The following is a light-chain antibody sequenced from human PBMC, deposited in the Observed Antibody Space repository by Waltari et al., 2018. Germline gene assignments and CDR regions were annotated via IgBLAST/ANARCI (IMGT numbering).Light chain of an antibody. V-gene: IGKV1-9*01. CDR1: QGISSH. CDR2: TAS. J-gene: IGKJ5*01. CDR3: QQVNSYPIT. Sequence: DIQLTQSPSFLSASVGDRVTITCRVSQGISSHLAWYQQKPGKAPKLLIYTASTLQSGVPSRFSGSGSGTEFTLTINSLEPEDFATYYCQQVNSYPITFGQGTRLEIK.